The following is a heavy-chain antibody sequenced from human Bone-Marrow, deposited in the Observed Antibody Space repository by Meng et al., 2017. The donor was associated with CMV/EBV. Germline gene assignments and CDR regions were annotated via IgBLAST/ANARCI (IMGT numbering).Heavy chain of an antibody. J-gene: IGHJ5*02. Sequence: GGSLRLSCAASGFTFSSYSMNWVRQAPGKGLEWVSVIYSGGSTYYADSVKGRFTISRDNSKNTLYLQLKSLRAEDTAVYYCARDRVSHYYDSSGYYYVDSGIDPWGQGTPVTVSS. V-gene: IGHV3-53*01. D-gene: IGHD3-22*01. CDR2: IYSGGST. CDR3: ARDRVSHYYDSSGYYYVDSGIDP. CDR1: GFTFSSYS.